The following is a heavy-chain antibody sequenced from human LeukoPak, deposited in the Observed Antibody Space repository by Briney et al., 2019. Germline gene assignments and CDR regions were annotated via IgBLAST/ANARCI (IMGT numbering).Heavy chain of an antibody. CDR2: IWFDGSEQ. Sequence: GGSLRLSCAASGFTFSTYAIHWVRQAPGKGLEWAAVIWFDGSEQYYADSVKGRFIISRDNSKSTSNLQLNSLRAEDTAVYYCAREGDSRWGELSPWGQGTLVTVSS. D-gene: IGHD3-16*02. V-gene: IGHV3-33*01. CDR1: GFTFSTYA. CDR3: AREGDSRWGELSP. J-gene: IGHJ1*01.